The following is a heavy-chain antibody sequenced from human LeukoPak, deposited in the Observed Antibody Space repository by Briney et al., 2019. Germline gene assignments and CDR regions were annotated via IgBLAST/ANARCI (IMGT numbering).Heavy chain of an antibody. V-gene: IGHV3-7*01. D-gene: IGHD4-23*01. J-gene: IGHJ4*02. CDR3: ARDRDDGGFES. CDR1: GFTFSNYW. Sequence: GGSLRLSCAASGFTFSNYWMSWVRQAPEKGLEWVANVKQDGSVKQYMDSMKGRITISRDNAKKSLYLQMNSLRAEDTAVYYCARDRDDGGFESWAQGTLVTVSS. CDR2: VKQDGSVK.